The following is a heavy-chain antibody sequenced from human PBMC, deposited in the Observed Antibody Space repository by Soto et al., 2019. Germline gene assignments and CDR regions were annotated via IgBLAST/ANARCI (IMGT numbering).Heavy chain of an antibody. D-gene: IGHD6-19*01. CDR3: ARVKGSGWLNWFDP. J-gene: IGHJ5*02. V-gene: IGHV1-18*01. CDR2: ISAYNGNK. Sequence: LINVATNASGYTKNSNGISWVRNAPGKGHEWMGWISAYNGNKNYAQKLQGRDTMPTATSTSTAYMELRSLRSDDTAVYYCARVKGSGWLNWFDPWGQGTPVTVSS. CDR1: GYTKNSNG.